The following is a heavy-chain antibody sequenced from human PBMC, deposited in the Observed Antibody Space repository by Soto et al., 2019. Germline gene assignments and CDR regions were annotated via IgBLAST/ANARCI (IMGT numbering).Heavy chain of an antibody. CDR1: GYTFNDFG. V-gene: IGHV1-18*01. J-gene: IGHJ4*02. CDR2: IYSKAGKM. CDR3: ARDIAFDIDY. Sequence: QVHLLQSGAEVQKPGASVKVSCKTSGYTFNDFGITWVRQAPGLGLEWLGWIYSKAGKMNFATRFKNSVIMKTDTSPSTAFMELTSLTFDDSAIYFCARDIAFDIDYWGQGTLVTVS. D-gene: IGHD2-15*01.